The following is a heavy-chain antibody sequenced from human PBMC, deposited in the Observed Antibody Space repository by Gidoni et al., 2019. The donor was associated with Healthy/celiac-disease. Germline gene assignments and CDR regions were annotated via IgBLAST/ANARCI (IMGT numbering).Heavy chain of an antibody. CDR1: GGSISSSSYY. D-gene: IGHD6-13*01. J-gene: IGHJ4*02. V-gene: IGHV4-39*01. CDR3: ARLVVEEQQLVRD. CDR2: IYYSGST. Sequence: LQLQESGPGLVKPSETLSLTCTVSGGSISSSSYYWGWIRQPPGKGLEWIGSIYYSGSTYYNPSLKSRVTISVDTSKNQFSLKLSSVTAADTAVYYCARLVVEEQQLVRDWGQGTLVTVSS.